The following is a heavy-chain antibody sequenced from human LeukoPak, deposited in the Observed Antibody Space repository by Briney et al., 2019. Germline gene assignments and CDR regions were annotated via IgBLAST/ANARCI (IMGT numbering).Heavy chain of an antibody. D-gene: IGHD3-10*01. CDR1: GYNFTTYW. V-gene: IGHV5-51*01. CDR3: ARSVSYYGSGSYYKKDAYDI. Sequence: GESLKISCKGSGYNFTTYWIAWVRQMPGKGLEWMAIIYPSDSDTRYSPSFQGQVTISADKSITTGYLQWSSLKASDTAMYYCARSVSYYGSGSYYKKDAYDIWGQGTLVTVSS. J-gene: IGHJ3*02. CDR2: IYPSDSDT.